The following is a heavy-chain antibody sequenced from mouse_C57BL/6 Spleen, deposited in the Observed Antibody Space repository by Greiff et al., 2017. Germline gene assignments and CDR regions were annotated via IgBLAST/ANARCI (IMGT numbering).Heavy chain of an antibody. V-gene: IGHV14-4*01. J-gene: IGHJ1*03. CDR2: IDPENGDT. CDR1: GFNIKDDY. CDR3: TTGSSYPYFDV. D-gene: IGHD1-1*01. Sequence: VQLQQSGAELVRPGASVKLSCTASGFNIKDDYMHWVKQRPEQGLEWIGWIDPENGDTEYASKFQGKATITADTSSNTAYLQLSSLTSEDTAGYYCTTGSSYPYFDVWGTGTTVTVSS.